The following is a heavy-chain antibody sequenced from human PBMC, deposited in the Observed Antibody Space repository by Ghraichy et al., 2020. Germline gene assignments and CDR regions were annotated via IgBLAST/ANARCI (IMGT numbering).Heavy chain of an antibody. Sequence: ETLSLTCTVSGYSISSGYYWGWIRQPPGKGLEWIGSIYHSGSTYYNPSLKSRVTISVDTSKNQFSLKLSSVTAADTAVYYCARDEGGGWFYYYYYGMDVWGQGTTVTVSS. J-gene: IGHJ6*02. CDR1: GYSISSGYY. CDR2: IYHSGST. V-gene: IGHV4-38-2*02. CDR3: ARDEGGGWFYYYYYGMDV. D-gene: IGHD3-16*01.